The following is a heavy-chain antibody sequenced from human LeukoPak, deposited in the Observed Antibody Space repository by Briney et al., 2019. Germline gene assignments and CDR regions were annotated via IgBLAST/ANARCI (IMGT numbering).Heavy chain of an antibody. Sequence: ASVKVSRKASGGTFSSFAISWVRQAPGQGLEWMGGITPIFGTANYAQKFQGRVTITTESTSTAYMELSSLRSEDTAVYYCARAVAGETFDYWGQGTLVTVSS. V-gene: IGHV1-69*05. CDR2: ITPIFGTA. CDR1: GGTFSSFA. D-gene: IGHD6-19*01. J-gene: IGHJ4*02. CDR3: ARAVAGETFDY.